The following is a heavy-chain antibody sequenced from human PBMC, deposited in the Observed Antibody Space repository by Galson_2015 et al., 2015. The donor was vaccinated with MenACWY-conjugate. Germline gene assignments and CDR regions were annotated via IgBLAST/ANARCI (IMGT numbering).Heavy chain of an antibody. Sequence: QVQLQESGPGLVKPSETLSLTCTVSGGSAISSGYYWTWIRQPPGKGLEWIGLIYDSGTTKYNPSLKGRVTISLDTSKNQVSLKLSSVTAADTAVYYCAREFSYWGQGTLVTVSS. CDR3: AREFSY. CDR2: IYDSGTT. D-gene: IGHD2/OR15-2a*01. V-gene: IGHV4-61*08. J-gene: IGHJ4*02. CDR1: GGSAISSGYY.